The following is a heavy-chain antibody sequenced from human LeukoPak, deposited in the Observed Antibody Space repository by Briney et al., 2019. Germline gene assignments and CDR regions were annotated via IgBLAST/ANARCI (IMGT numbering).Heavy chain of an antibody. Sequence: SETLSPTCTLSGGSISSGGYYWSWIRQHPGKGLEWIGYIYYSGSTYYNPSLKSRVTISVDTSKNQFSLNLSSVTAADTAVYYCARDNYDTSGYYGYFDYWGQGTLVTVSS. J-gene: IGHJ4*02. D-gene: IGHD3-22*01. V-gene: IGHV4-31*03. CDR2: IYYSGST. CDR1: GGSISSGGYY. CDR3: ARDNYDTSGYYGYFDY.